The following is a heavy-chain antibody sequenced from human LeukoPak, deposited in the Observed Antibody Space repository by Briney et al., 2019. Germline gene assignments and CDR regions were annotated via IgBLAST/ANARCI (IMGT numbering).Heavy chain of an antibody. CDR3: AKESCTMTNCLGD. Sequence: PGRSLRLSCAASGFTFSSFVMHWVRQAPGKGLKWVAVISKGGSDKYYVDSVKGRFAISRDNSRNTLYLQMNSLRAEDTAVYFCAKESCTMTNCLGDWGQGTLVTVSS. J-gene: IGHJ4*02. V-gene: IGHV3-30*18. D-gene: IGHD2-8*01. CDR1: GFTFSSFV. CDR2: ISKGGSDK.